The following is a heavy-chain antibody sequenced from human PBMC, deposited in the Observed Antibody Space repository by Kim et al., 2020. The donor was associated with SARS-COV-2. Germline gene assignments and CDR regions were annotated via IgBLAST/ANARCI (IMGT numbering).Heavy chain of an antibody. D-gene: IGHD4-17*01. Sequence: GGSLRLSCAASGFTFSDYYMSWIRQAPGKGLECVSYISSSSSYTNYADSVKGRFTISRDNAKNSLYLQMNSLRAEDTAVYYCARDGGIGDLTPYYFDYWGQGTLVTVSS. J-gene: IGHJ4*02. CDR2: ISSSSSYT. CDR3: ARDGGIGDLTPYYFDY. V-gene: IGHV3-11*06. CDR1: GFTFSDYY.